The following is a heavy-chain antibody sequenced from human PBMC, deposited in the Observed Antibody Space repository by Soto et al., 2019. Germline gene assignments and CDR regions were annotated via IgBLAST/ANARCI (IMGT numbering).Heavy chain of an antibody. V-gene: IGHV4-34*01. CDR3: ARVLRKWLVRYYYYYGMDV. CDR2: INHSGST. CDR1: GGSFSGYY. J-gene: IGHJ6*02. D-gene: IGHD6-19*01. Sequence: PSETLSLTCAVYGGSFSGYYWSWIRQPPGKGLEWIGEINHSGSTNYNPSLKSRVTISVDTSKNQFSLKLSSVTAADTAVYYCARVLRKWLVRYYYYYGMDVWGQGTTVAVSS.